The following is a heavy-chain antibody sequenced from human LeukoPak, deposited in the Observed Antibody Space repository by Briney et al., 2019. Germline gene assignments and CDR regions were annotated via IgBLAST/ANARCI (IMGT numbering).Heavy chain of an antibody. V-gene: IGHV1-8*03. J-gene: IGHJ4*02. CDR3: AREGLDY. Sequence: ASVRVSCKASGYISSNYDINWVRQATGQGLEWMGWMNPNSGNIGYAQKFQGRVTITKNTSINTAYMDLSRLTSEDTAVYYCAREGLDYWGQGTLVTVSS. CDR2: MNPNSGNI. CDR1: GYISSNYD.